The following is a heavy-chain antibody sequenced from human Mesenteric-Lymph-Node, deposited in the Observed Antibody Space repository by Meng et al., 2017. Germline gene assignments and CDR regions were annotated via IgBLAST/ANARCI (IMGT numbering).Heavy chain of an antibody. J-gene: IGHJ3*02. D-gene: IGHD3-22*01. CDR1: GGSISSSTYY. Sequence: SETLSLTCPVSGGSISSSTYYWAWFRQPPGKGLEWIGSIYYSGRSYYNASLKSRVTISLGTSKNQFSLKLSSVTATDTAVYYCAREAKNYFFDGSGYSPGAFDIWGQGTMVTVSS. V-gene: IGHV4-39*07. CDR3: AREAKNYFFDGSGYSPGAFDI. CDR2: IYYSGRS.